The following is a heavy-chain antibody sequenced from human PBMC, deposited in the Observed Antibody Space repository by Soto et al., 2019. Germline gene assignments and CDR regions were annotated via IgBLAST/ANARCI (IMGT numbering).Heavy chain of an antibody. V-gene: IGHV1-2*02. Sequence: GASVKVSCKASGYTFTGYYMHWVRQAPGQGLEWMGWINPNSGGTNYAQKFQGRVTMTRDTSISTAYMELSRLRSDDTAVYYCARDGDYGDYYYGMDVWGQVTTVTVSS. J-gene: IGHJ6*02. CDR1: GYTFTGYY. CDR2: INPNSGGT. CDR3: ARDGDYGDYYYGMDV. D-gene: IGHD4-17*01.